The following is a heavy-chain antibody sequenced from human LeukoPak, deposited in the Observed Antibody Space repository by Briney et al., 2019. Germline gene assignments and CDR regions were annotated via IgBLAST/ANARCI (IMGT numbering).Heavy chain of an antibody. Sequence: GGSLRLSCAASGFTFSRYAMRWVRQAPGKGLEYVSAISSNGGSTYYADSVKGRFTISRDNSKNTLYLQMSSLRAEDTAVYYCVKDRGIPLLLPGDYWGQGTLVTVSS. V-gene: IGHV3-64D*09. D-gene: IGHD5-18*01. CDR2: ISSNGGST. J-gene: IGHJ4*02. CDR1: GFTFSRYA. CDR3: VKDRGIPLLLPGDY.